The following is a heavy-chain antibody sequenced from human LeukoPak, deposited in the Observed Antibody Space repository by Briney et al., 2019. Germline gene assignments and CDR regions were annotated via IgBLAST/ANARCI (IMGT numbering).Heavy chain of an antibody. V-gene: IGHV1-18*01. CDR2: IIAYNGNT. CDR1: GYTFTSYG. CDR3: ARVLAGGTCDY. J-gene: IGHJ4*02. D-gene: IGHD1-1*01. Sequence: ASVKVSCTASGYTFTSYGISWVRQAPGQGLEWMGWIIAYNGNTNYAQKLQGRVTMTTDTSTGTAYMELRSLRSDDTAVYYCARVLAGGTCDYWGQGTLVTVSS.